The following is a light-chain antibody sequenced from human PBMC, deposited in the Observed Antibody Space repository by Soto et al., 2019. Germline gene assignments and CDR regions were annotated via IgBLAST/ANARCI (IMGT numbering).Light chain of an antibody. Sequence: EIVLTQSPATLSLSPGERATLSCRASQSVSSYLAWYQQKPGQAPRLLIYDASNRATGIPAMFSGSGSGTDFPLTISSLEPEDFAVYYCQQRSNWPQWTFGQGTKVEIK. CDR3: QQRSNWPQWT. V-gene: IGKV3-11*01. CDR2: DAS. CDR1: QSVSSY. J-gene: IGKJ1*01.